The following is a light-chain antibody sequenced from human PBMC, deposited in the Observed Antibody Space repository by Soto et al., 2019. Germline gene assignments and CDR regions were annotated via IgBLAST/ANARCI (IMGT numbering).Light chain of an antibody. CDR2: EAT. J-gene: IGLJ3*02. CDR3: CAYAGSGTVV. CDR1: SNDVGRYNL. V-gene: IGLV2-23*01. Sequence: QSVLTQPASVSGSPEQSITISCTGTSNDVGRYNLVSWYQQHPGKAPKVMIYEATKRPSGVSNRCSGSKSGNTASLTIAGLQAEDEADYYCCAYAGSGTVVFGGGTKLTVL.